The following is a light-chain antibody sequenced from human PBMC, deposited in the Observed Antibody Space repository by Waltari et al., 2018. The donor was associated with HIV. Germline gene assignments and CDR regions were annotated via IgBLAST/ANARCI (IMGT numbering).Light chain of an antibody. J-gene: IGKJ1*01. V-gene: IGKV1-5*03. CDR1: QSISCS. CDR2: KAS. CDR3: QQYGRSRT. Sequence: DIQMTQSPSTLSASVGDRVSITCRASQSISCSLACYQQKPGKVPTLLIYKASTLQSGVPSRFGGSGSGVEFTLTISSLQPDNFATYYCQQYGRSRTFGQGTKVDIK.